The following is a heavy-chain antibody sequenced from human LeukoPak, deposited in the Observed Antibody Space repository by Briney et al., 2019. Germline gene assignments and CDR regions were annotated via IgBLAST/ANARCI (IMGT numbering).Heavy chain of an antibody. V-gene: IGHV3-74*01. CDR3: ARVIYSGWEGELSD. CDR2: INSDGSTT. D-gene: IGHD6-19*01. CDR1: GFTFSGYW. Sequence: GGSLRLSCAASGFTFSGYWMHWVRQAPGKGLVWVSRINSDGSTTSYADSVMGRFTIYRDNAKNTLYLQMNSLRAEDTAVYYCARVIYSGWEGELSDWGQGTLVTVSS. J-gene: IGHJ4*02.